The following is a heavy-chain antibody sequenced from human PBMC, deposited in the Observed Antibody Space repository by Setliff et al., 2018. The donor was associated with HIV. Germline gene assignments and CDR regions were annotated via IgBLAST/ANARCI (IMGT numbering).Heavy chain of an antibody. V-gene: IGHV1-46*03. CDR1: GYTFTSVY. CDR2: INPSGGRT. CDR3: ARGGEGLAN. J-gene: IGHJ4*02. D-gene: IGHD3-16*01. Sequence: ASVKVSCKASGYTFTSVYMHWVRQAPGEGLEWMGLINPSGGRTTYAQNFQGRVTMTRDTSTNTVYMELSSLTSEDTAVYYRARGGEGLANWGQGTLVTVSS.